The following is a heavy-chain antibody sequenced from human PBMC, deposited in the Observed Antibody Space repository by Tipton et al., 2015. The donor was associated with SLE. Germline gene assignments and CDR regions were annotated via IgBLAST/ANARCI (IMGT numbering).Heavy chain of an antibody. CDR3: AGSAGGPLDY. D-gene: IGHD3-16*01. CDR2: INHTGST. J-gene: IGHJ4*02. CDR1: GGSFSDYY. V-gene: IGHV4-34*01. Sequence: LRLSCTVSGGSFSDYYWNWIRQFPGKGLEWIGDINHTGSTHYNPSLKSRITMSIDSSKNQFSLNLTSVTAADAAVFYCAGSAGGPLDYWGQGILVTVSS.